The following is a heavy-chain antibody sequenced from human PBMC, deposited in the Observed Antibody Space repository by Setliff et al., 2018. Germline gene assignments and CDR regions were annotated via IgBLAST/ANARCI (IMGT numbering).Heavy chain of an antibody. Sequence: GSLRLSCAASGFTFSDYYMTWIRQAPGKGLEWVSYISRGGNTIYYADSVKGRFTISRGNARDSLFLQMNTLRAEDTAVYYCAREVVGAPSAFDIWGQGTMVTVSS. CDR3: AREVVGAPSAFDI. CDR1: GFTFSDYY. V-gene: IGHV3-11*04. J-gene: IGHJ3*02. CDR2: ISRGGNTI. D-gene: IGHD1-26*01.